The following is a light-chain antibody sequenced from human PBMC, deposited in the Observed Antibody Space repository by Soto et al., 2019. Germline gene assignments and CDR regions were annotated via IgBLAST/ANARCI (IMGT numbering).Light chain of an antibody. CDR1: QSVSSTL. V-gene: IGKV3-20*01. CDR3: QHNSRSSWT. J-gene: IGKJ1*01. CDR2: GVS. Sequence: ELVLTQSPVALSLSSGERATLSCRASQSVSSTLLTWYQQKPGQAPRLLIYGVSSRATGIPDRFSGSGSGTDFTLTISRVEPEDLADYYCQHNSRSSWTFGQGTKLEIK.